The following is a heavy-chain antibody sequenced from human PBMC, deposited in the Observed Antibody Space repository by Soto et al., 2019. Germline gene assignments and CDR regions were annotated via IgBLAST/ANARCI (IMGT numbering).Heavy chain of an antibody. D-gene: IGHD1-26*01. CDR3: AKGAARYFDY. J-gene: IGHJ4*02. CDR2: ISGGIGST. Sequence: EVQLVESGGGLVQPGGSLRLSCAASGFSFGTYAMTWVRQVPGKGLEWVSTISGGIGSTFYADSVKGRFTISRDISMKMLFLHMNGLRGEDTGTYYCAKGAARYFDYWGRGTLVTVSS. CDR1: GFSFGTYA. V-gene: IGHV3-23*04.